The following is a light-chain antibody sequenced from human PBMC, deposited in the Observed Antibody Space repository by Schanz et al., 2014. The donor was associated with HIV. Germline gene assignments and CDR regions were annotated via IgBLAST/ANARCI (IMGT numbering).Light chain of an antibody. CDR2: DND. CDR1: NSNIAFNY. Sequence: QSVLTQPPSVSAAPGQSVLISCSGSNSNIAFNYVSWYQQLPGRAPRLLIYDNDKLSSGVPDRFSASKSGTSATLVITRLQTGDEADYYCGAWDNSLAAWLFGGGTKVTVL. CDR3: GAWDNSLAAWL. J-gene: IGLJ3*02. V-gene: IGLV1-51*01.